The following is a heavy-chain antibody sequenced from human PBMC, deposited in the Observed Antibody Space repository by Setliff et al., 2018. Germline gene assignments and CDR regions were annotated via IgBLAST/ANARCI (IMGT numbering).Heavy chain of an antibody. CDR3: ARGPKDFVVLPTAAYFDY. CDR1: GYSFTKYF. CDR2: VFTATDDT. Sequence: ASVKVSCKTSGYSFTKYFLHWVRQAPGQGLEWMGRVFTATDDTQFRTEFQGRVSVTRDTSTSTAYMELRSLRSDDTAVYYCARGPKDFVVLPTAAYFDYWGQGTLVTVSS. D-gene: IGHD2-2*01. J-gene: IGHJ4*02. V-gene: IGHV1-2*06.